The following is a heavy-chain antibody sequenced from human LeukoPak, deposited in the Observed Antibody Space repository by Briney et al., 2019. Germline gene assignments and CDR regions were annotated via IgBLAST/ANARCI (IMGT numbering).Heavy chain of an antibody. CDR1: AFTFSSYW. CDR3: ARDRYSMSSAFDY. CDR2: IKQDGSEK. V-gene: IGHV3-7*01. Sequence: GGSLRLSCAASAFTFSSYWMSWVRQAPGKGLEWVANIKQDGSEKYYVDSVKGRFTISRDNAKNSLYLQMNSLRAEDTAVYYCARDRYSMSSAFDYWGQGTLVTVSS. J-gene: IGHJ4*02. D-gene: IGHD6-6*01.